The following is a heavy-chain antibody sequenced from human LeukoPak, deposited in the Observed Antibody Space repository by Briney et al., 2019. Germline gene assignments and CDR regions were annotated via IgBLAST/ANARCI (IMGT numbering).Heavy chain of an antibody. D-gene: IGHD1-26*01. CDR1: GGSIRSYY. V-gene: IGHV4-59*01. J-gene: IGHJ4*02. CDR2: IYHSGSTNYYYSGGT. Sequence: SETLSLTCTVSGGSIRSYYWNWIRQSPGKGLEWIGNIYHSGSTNYYYSGGTNYNTFLKSRVTISVDTSQNQFSLKLSSVTAAYTSRYYCAIFSGSYWGYFDYWGQGTLVTVSS. CDR3: AIFSGSYWGYFDY.